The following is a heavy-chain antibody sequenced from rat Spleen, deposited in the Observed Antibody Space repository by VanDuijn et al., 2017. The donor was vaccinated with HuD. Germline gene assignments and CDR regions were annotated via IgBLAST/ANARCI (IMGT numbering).Heavy chain of an antibody. D-gene: IGHD1-10*01. CDR2: ITSGGGST. V-gene: IGHV5-46*01. CDR3: TRDRNKERFAY. Sequence: EVQLVESGGGLVQPGRSLKLSCAASGFTFSSFAMAWVRQAPKKGLEWVATITSGGGSTYYRDSVKGRFTISRDNTKSTLYLQMDSLRSEDTATYYWTRDRNKERFAYWGQGTLVTVSS. J-gene: IGHJ3*01. CDR1: GFTFSSFA.